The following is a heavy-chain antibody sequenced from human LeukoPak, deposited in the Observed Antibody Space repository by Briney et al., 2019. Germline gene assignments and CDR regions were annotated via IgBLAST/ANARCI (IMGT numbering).Heavy chain of an antibody. CDR3: ARVVTYYDFWSGYAIFDY. V-gene: IGHV1-18*01. Sequence: GASVKVSFKASGYTFTSYGISWVRQAPGQGLEWMGWISAYNGNTNYAQKLQGRVTMTTDTSTSTAYMELRSLRSDDTAVYYCARVVTYYDFWSGYAIFDYWGQGTLVTVSS. CDR1: GYTFTSYG. CDR2: ISAYNGNT. D-gene: IGHD3-3*01. J-gene: IGHJ4*02.